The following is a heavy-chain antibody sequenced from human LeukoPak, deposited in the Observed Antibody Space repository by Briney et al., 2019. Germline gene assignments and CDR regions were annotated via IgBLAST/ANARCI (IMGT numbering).Heavy chain of an antibody. CDR2: INPSGGST. Sequence: ASVKVSCKASGGTFSSYAISWVRQAPGQGLEWMGIINPSGGSTSYAQKFQGKVTMTRDTSTSTVYMELSSLRSEDTAVYYCARGRVVVITTWGSREYGMDVWGQGTTVTVSS. CDR1: GGTFSSYA. D-gene: IGHD3-22*01. J-gene: IGHJ6*02. V-gene: IGHV1-46*01. CDR3: ARGRVVVITTWGSREYGMDV.